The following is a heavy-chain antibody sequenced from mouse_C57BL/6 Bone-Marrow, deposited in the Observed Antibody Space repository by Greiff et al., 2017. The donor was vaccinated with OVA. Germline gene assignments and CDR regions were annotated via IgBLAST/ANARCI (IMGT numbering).Heavy chain of an antibody. J-gene: IGHJ1*03. V-gene: IGHV5-4*01. Sequence: EVQRVESGGGLVKPGGSLKLSCAASGFTFSSYAMSWVRQTPEKRLEWVATISDGGSYTYYPDNVKGRFTLSRDNAKNNLSLQMSHLKTEETAMYYGERALLLRFWYFDVWGTGTTVTVSS. CDR3: ERALLLRFWYFDV. CDR1: GFTFSSYA. D-gene: IGHD1-1*01. CDR2: ISDGGSYT.